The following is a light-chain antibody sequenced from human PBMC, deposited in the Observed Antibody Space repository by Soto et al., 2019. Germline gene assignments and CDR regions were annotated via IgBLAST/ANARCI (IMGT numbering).Light chain of an antibody. V-gene: IGKV1-33*01. CDR3: QHFDNLPLS. Sequence: DIPMPQSPPSLSASVGDRVTITCQASQDISNYLNWYQQKLGQAPKLLIYDASNLETGVPSRFSGSGSGTHFTFTIPSLQPEYSATYDCQHFDNLPLSFGPGTKVHIK. CDR2: DAS. J-gene: IGKJ3*01. CDR1: QDISNY.